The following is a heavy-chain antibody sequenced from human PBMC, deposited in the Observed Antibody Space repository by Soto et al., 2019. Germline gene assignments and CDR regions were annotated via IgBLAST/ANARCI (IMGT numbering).Heavy chain of an antibody. D-gene: IGHD5-18*01. Sequence: PGGSLRLSCAASGFTVNDNYMTWVRQAPGRGLDWVSIIFSAGSKYYADAVRGRFTISRDNSKNTLYLQMNSLRAEDTAIYYCARGTGGNSWRSPTFDSWGQGTLVTVSS. J-gene: IGHJ4*02. V-gene: IGHV3-66*01. CDR3: ARGTGGNSWRSPTFDS. CDR2: IFSAGSK. CDR1: GFTVNDNY.